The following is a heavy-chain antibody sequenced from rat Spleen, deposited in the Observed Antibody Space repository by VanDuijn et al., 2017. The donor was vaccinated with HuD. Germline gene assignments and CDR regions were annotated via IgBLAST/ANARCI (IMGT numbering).Heavy chain of an antibody. CDR3: TRRPYYDGAYYPFAY. D-gene: IGHD1-12*02. V-gene: IGHV5-25*01. Sequence: EVQLVESGGGLVQPGRSMKLSCAASGLSFSNYDMAWVRQAPTKGLEWVASISYDGTDTYYRDSVKGRFTISRDDAKSTLYLQMESLRSEDTARYYCTRRPYYDGAYYPFAYWGQGILVTVSS. J-gene: IGHJ3*01. CDR2: ISYDGTDT. CDR1: GLSFSNYD.